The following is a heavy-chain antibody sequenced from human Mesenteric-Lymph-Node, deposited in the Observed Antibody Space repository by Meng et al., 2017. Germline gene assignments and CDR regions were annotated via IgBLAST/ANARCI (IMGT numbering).Heavy chain of an antibody. CDR2: IYTSGST. J-gene: IGHJ3*02. Sequence: SETLSLTCTVSGGSISSGSYYWSWIRQPAGKGLEWIGRIYTSGSTNYNPSLKSRVTISVDTSKNQFSLKLSSVTAADTAVYYCARDHYCGGDCDAFDIWGQGTMVTV. CDR1: GGSISSGSYY. D-gene: IGHD2-21*02. V-gene: IGHV4-61*02. CDR3: ARDHYCGGDCDAFDI.